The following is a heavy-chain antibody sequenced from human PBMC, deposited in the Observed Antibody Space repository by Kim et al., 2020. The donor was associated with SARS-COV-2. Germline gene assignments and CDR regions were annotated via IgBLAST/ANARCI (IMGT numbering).Heavy chain of an antibody. CDR3: ASAPLAVSGTY. V-gene: IGHV3-30*15. Sequence: KKFYADSVKGRSTISRDNSKNMLFLQISSLRPDDTALYFCASAPLAVSGTYWGQGTLVTVSS. CDR2: KK. D-gene: IGHD6-13*01. J-gene: IGHJ4*02.